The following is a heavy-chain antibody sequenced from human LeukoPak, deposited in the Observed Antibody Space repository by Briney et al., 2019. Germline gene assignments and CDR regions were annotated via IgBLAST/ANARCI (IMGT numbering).Heavy chain of an antibody. V-gene: IGHV4-39*01. D-gene: IGHD3-3*01. J-gene: IGHJ6*02. CDR1: GGSISSSSYY. Sequence: PSETLSLTCTVSGGSISSSSYYWGWIRQPPGKGLEWIGSIYYSGSTYYNPSLKSRVTISVDTSKNQFSLKLSSVTAADTAVYYCARLPLYYYDSYYYGMDVWGQGTTVTVSS. CDR3: ARLPLYYYDSYYYGMDV. CDR2: IYYSGST.